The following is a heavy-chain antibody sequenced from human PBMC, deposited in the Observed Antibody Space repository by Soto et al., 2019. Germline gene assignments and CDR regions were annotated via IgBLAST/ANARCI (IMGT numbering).Heavy chain of an antibody. Sequence: QVQLVESGGGVVQPGRSLRLSCAASGFTFSSYGMHWVRQAPGKGLEWVAVISYDGSNKYYEDSVKGRFTISRDNSKNTLYLQMNSLRAEDTAVYYCAKDLGHGGRGAFDIWGQGTMVTVSS. CDR2: ISYDGSNK. V-gene: IGHV3-30*18. CDR1: GFTFSSYG. D-gene: IGHD7-27*01. J-gene: IGHJ3*02. CDR3: AKDLGHGGRGAFDI.